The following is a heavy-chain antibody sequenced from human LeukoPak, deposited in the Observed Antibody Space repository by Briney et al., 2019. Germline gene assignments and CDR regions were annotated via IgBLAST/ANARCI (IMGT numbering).Heavy chain of an antibody. CDR2: ISYDGSNK. CDR3: ARDGSLGELWFGELLSVDP. Sequence: GGSLRLSCAASGFTFSSYAMHWVRQAPGKELEWVAVISYDGSNKYYADSVKGRFTISRDNSKNTLYLQMNSLRAEDTAVYYCARDGSLGELWFGELLSVDPWGQGTLVTVSS. J-gene: IGHJ5*02. V-gene: IGHV3-30*04. CDR1: GFTFSSYA. D-gene: IGHD3-10*01.